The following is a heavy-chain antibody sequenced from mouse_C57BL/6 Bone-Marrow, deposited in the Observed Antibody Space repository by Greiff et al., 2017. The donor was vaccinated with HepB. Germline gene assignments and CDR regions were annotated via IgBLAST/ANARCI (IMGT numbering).Heavy chain of an antibody. CDR2: IYPRSGNT. CDR1: GYTFTSYG. J-gene: IGHJ2*01. D-gene: IGHD1-1*01. V-gene: IGHV1-81*01. Sequence: VQVVESGAELARPGASVKLSCKASGYTFTSYGISWVKQRTGQGLEWIGEIYPRSGNTYYNEKFKGKATLTADKSSSTAYMELRSLTSEDSAVYFCASIITTVVGDYWGQGTTLTVSS. CDR3: ASIITTVVGDY.